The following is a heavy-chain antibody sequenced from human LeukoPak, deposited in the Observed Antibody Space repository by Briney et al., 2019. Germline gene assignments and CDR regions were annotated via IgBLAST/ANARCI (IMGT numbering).Heavy chain of an antibody. V-gene: IGHV3-74*01. CDR3: ARTGYYNGHDF. CDR1: GFTFSTYW. J-gene: IGHJ4*02. D-gene: IGHD5-24*01. CDR2: IKFDGSST. Sequence: PGGSLRLSCAASGFTFSTYWMHWVRQAPGKGLVWLSHIKFDGSSTKYADSVKGRFTISRDNAKNTLYLQMNSLRAEDTAVYYCARTGYYNGHDFWGQGTLVTVSP.